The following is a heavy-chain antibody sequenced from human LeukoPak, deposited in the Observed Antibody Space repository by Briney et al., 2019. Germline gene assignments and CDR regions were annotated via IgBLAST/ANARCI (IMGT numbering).Heavy chain of an antibody. Sequence: ASVKVSCKASGYTFTSYWIGWVRQMPGKGLEWMGIIYPDDSDTRYSPSFQGQVTISADESISTAYLQWSSLKASDTAMYYCARPSPGVDYWGQGTLVTVSS. V-gene: IGHV5-51*01. D-gene: IGHD3-10*01. J-gene: IGHJ4*02. CDR2: IYPDDSDT. CDR1: GYTFTSYW. CDR3: ARPSPGVDY.